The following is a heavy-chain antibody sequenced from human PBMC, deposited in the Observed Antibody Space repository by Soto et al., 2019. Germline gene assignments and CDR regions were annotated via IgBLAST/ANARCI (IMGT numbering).Heavy chain of an antibody. CDR2: IIPIFGTA. CDR1: GGTFSSYA. D-gene: IGHD3-3*01. J-gene: IGHJ4*02. V-gene: IGHV1-69*12. CDR3: ARVRVRFLEWLGSEG. Sequence: QVQLVQSGAEVKKPGSSVKVSCKASGGTFSSYAISWVRQAPGQGLEWMGGIIPIFGTANYAQKFQGRVTIAADASTSTAYMELSSLRSEDTAVYYCARVRVRFLEWLGSEGWGQGTLVTVSS.